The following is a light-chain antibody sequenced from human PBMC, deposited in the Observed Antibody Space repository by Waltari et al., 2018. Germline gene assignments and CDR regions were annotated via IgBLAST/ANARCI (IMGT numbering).Light chain of an antibody. V-gene: IGKV3-20*01. Sequence: ETVLTQSPGTLSLSPGETATLSGRASQSVKSEYLTWYPQQPGQAPRLLVYGASSRATGIPDRFSGSGSGTDVALTIRRLEPEDFAVFYCLQWGASQWTFGQGTRVEVK. CDR3: LQWGASQWT. CDR2: GAS. CDR1: QSVKSEY. J-gene: IGKJ1*01.